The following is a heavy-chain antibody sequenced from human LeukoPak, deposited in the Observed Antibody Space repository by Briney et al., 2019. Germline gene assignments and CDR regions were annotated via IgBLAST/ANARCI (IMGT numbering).Heavy chain of an antibody. V-gene: IGHV3-23*01. Sequence: GASLRLSCGTSGFTFSSYGMTWVRQAPGKGLEWASSINSSGGIAYYADSVKGRFTISRDNSRNTLFLQMNSLRAEDTAIYYCAKDQGELRFDPWGQGTLVTVSS. J-gene: IGHJ5*02. CDR1: GFTFSSYG. D-gene: IGHD1-26*01. CDR2: INSSGGIA. CDR3: AKDQGELRFDP.